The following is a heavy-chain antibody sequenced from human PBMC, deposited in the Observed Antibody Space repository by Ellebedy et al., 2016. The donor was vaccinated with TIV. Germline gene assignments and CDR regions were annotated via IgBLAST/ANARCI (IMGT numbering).Heavy chain of an antibody. J-gene: IGHJ4*02. Sequence: SETLSLTCTFSGDPISNYYWSWIRQPPGKGLEWIGYIYYSGSANYNPSLKSRVTISLDTPRKQLSLRLTSVTAADAGVYYCASGPNHYFFDYWGQGTLVTVSS. CDR3: ASGPNHYFFDY. V-gene: IGHV4-59*01. D-gene: IGHD3-10*01. CDR2: IYYSGSA. CDR1: GDPISNYY.